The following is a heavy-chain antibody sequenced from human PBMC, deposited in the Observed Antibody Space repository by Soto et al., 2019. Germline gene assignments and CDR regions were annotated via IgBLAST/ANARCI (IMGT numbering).Heavy chain of an antibody. CDR3: ARQRTTGDTDLWFDP. V-gene: IGHV4-39*01. Sequence: QLQLLESGPGLVKASETLSLTCNVSGGSISTSRSYWAWIRQPPGKGLEWLANIFYSGSTYYNPTLASRVTVSVDTSKNEFSLKLRSVTAADTAVYYCARQRTTGDTDLWFDPWGQGTLVTVSS. D-gene: IGHD2-21*01. J-gene: IGHJ5*02. CDR1: GGSISTSRSY. CDR2: IFYSGST.